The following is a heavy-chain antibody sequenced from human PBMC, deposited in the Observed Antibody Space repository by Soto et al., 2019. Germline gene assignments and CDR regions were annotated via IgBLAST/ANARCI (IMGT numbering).Heavy chain of an antibody. CDR3: ARDATRGMDV. J-gene: IGHJ6*02. V-gene: IGHV4-31*03. Sequence: SETLSLTCTVSGGSISSGVYFWSWIRHHPGKGLEWIGYIYYSGSTYYNPSLKSRVTISVDTSKNQFSLKLSSVTAADTAIYYCARDATRGMDVWGQGTTVTVSS. CDR1: GGSISSGVYF. CDR2: IYYSGST.